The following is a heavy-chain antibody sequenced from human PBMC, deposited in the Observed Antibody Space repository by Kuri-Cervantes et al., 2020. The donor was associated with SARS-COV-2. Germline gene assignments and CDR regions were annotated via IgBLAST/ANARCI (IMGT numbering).Heavy chain of an antibody. CDR2: ISGSGGSK. V-gene: IGHV3-23*01. CDR3: ARSLLWAPRMLATFSGFLDY. D-gene: IGHD5-12*01. J-gene: IGHJ4*02. CDR1: GLTFSSYA. Sequence: GGSLRLSCSASGLTFSSYAMSWVRQAPGKGLEWVSAISGSGGSKYYADSVKGRFTISRDNSKNTLYLQMNSLRDEDKAVYYCARSLLWAPRMLATFSGFLDYWGQGTLVTVSS.